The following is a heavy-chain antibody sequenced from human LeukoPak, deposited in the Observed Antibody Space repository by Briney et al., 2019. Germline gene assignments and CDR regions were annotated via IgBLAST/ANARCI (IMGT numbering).Heavy chain of an antibody. D-gene: IGHD3-3*01. CDR3: ARHGGFYDFWSAITKYYFDL. V-gene: IGHV4-38-2*01. CDR1: GYSISSDYY. J-gene: IGHJ2*01. Sequence: SETLSLTCGVAGYSISSDYYWAWIRQPPGKGLEWIGSIYHSGSTDYNTSLKSRVTISIDTSKNQFSLKLSSVTAADTAVYYCARHGGFYDFWSAITKYYFDLWGRGTLVTVSS. CDR2: IYHSGST.